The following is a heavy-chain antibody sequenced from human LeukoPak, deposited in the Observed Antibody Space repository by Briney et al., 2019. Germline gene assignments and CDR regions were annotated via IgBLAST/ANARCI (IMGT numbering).Heavy chain of an antibody. Sequence: ASVTVSFKASGYTFTVYYMHWVRQAPGQGREWMGWINPNSGGTNYAQKFQGWVTMTRDTSISTAYMELSRLRSDDTAVYYCARGWVVPAASTSPDFDYWGQGTLVTVSS. CDR1: GYTFTVYY. D-gene: IGHD2-2*01. CDR2: INPNSGGT. J-gene: IGHJ4*02. V-gene: IGHV1-2*04. CDR3: ARGWVVPAASTSPDFDY.